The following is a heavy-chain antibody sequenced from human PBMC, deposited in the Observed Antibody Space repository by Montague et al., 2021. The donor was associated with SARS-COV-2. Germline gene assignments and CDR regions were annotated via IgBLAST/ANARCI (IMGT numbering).Heavy chain of an antibody. D-gene: IGHD1-26*01. CDR2: IHSGASYA. CDR3: AKGVGQKSSAVDY. Sequence: SLSLSCAASGFTFSRHDMTWVRQAPGKGPEWVSIIHSGASYASYAGSVKGRFTISRDNSKNTLYLQMNSLRAEATAVYYCAKGVGQKSSAVDYWGQGTQVTVSS. CDR1: GFTFSRHD. J-gene: IGHJ4*02. V-gene: IGHV3-23*03.